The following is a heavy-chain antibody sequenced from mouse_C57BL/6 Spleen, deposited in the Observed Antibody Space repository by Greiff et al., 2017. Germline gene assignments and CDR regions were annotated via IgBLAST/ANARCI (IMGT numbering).Heavy chain of an antibody. CDR2: FYPGSGSI. CDR3: ARHEYYGSSYGYFDV. J-gene: IGHJ1*03. CDR1: GYTFTEYT. D-gene: IGHD1-1*01. Sequence: QVHVKQSGAELVKPGASVKLSCKASGYTFTEYTIHWVKQRSGQGLEWIGWFYPGSGSIKYNEKFKDKATLTADKSSSTVYMELSRLTSEDSAVYFCARHEYYGSSYGYFDVWGTGTTVTVSS. V-gene: IGHV1-62-2*01.